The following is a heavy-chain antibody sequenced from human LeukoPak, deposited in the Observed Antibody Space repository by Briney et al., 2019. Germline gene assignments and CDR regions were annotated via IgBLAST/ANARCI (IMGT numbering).Heavy chain of an antibody. J-gene: IGHJ4*02. D-gene: IGHD3-22*01. CDR3: ARLSQWLLLGDY. CDR1: GGSTSSSSYY. V-gene: IGHV4-39*01. Sequence: SETLSLTCTVSGGSTSSSSYYWGWIRQPPGKGLEWIGSIYYSGSTYYNPSLKSRVTISVDTSKNQFSLKLSSVTAADTAVYYCARLSQWLLLGDYWGQGTLVTVSS. CDR2: IYYSGST.